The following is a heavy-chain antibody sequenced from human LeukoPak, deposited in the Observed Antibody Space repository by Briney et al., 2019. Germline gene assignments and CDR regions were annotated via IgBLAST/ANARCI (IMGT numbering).Heavy chain of an antibody. J-gene: IGHJ2*01. CDR3: ARDPLSARQTGYFDL. Sequence: PGGSLRLSCAASGFTLSTYALHWVRQAPGQGLEWVAVISYDGSNKYYADSVKGRFTISRDNPKNTLSLQMNSLKAEDTAVYHCARDPLSARQTGYFDLWGSGTLVTVSS. V-gene: IGHV3-30-3*01. D-gene: IGHD3-16*02. CDR1: GFTLSTYA. CDR2: ISYDGSNK.